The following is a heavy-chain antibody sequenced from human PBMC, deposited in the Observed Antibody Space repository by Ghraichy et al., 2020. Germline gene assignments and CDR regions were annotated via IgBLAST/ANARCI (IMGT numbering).Heavy chain of an antibody. V-gene: IGHV3-33*01. J-gene: IGHJ3*02. Sequence: GGSLRLSCAASGFTFSSYGMHWVRQAPGKGLEWVAVIWYDGSNKYYADSVKGRFTISRDNSKNTLYLQMNSLRAEDTAVYYCARDFSGLYCVGDCSKGRAFDIWGQGTMVTVSS. CDR3: ARDFSGLYCVGDCSKGRAFDI. D-gene: IGHD2-21*02. CDR1: GFTFSSYG. CDR2: IWYDGSNK.